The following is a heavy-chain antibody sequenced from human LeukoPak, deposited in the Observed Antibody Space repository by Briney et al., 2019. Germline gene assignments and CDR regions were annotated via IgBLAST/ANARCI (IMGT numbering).Heavy chain of an antibody. CDR2: IRYDGTDK. V-gene: IGHV3-30*02. Sequence: PGGSLSLSCAASGFTFSDYGMHWVRQAPGEGLEWVAFIRYDGTDKYYADSVKGRFTISRDNSKNTLYLQMNSLRAEDTAVYYCAKDRGVRGGPAYYYMDAWGKGNTGTVSS. CDR3: AKDRGVRGGPAYYYMDA. D-gene: IGHD3-10*01. J-gene: IGHJ6*03. CDR1: GFTFSDYG.